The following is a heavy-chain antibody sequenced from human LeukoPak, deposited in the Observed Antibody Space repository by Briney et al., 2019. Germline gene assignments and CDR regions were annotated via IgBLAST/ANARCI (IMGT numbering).Heavy chain of an antibody. CDR1: GGSFSGYY. Sequence: RASETLSLTCAVYGGSFSGYYWSWIRQPPGKGLEWIGEINHSGSTNYNPSLKSRVTISVDTSKNQFSLKLSSVTAADTAVYYCASPGVVPAAMDSYGMDVWGQGTTVTVSS. CDR3: ASPGVVPAAMDSYGMDV. J-gene: IGHJ6*02. CDR2: INHSGST. D-gene: IGHD2-2*01. V-gene: IGHV4-34*01.